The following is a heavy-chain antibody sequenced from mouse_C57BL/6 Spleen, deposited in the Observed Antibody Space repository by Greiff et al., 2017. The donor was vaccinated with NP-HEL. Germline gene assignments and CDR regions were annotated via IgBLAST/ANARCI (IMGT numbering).Heavy chain of an antibody. CDR3: ASAYYGSSLYYFDY. D-gene: IGHD1-1*01. J-gene: IGHJ2*01. CDR1: GYSFTGYY. Sequence: EVQLQQSGPELVKPGASVKISCKASGYSFTGYYMNWVKQSPEKSLEWIGEINPSTGGTTYNQKFKAKATLTVDKSSSTAYMQLKSLTSEDSAVYYCASAYYGSSLYYFDYWGQGTTLTVSS. V-gene: IGHV1-42*01. CDR2: INPSTGGT.